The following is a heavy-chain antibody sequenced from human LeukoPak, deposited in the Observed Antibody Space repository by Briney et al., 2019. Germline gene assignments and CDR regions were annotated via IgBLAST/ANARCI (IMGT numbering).Heavy chain of an antibody. Sequence: GGSLRLSCAASGFTFDDYAMHWVRQAPGKGLEWVSGISWNSGSIGYADSVKGRFTISRDNAKNSLYLQMNSLRAEDTALYYCAKDMDGLGSSPFDYWGQGTLVTVSS. CDR3: AKDMDGLGSSPFDY. D-gene: IGHD3-10*01. J-gene: IGHJ4*02. V-gene: IGHV3-9*01. CDR1: GFTFDDYA. CDR2: ISWNSGSI.